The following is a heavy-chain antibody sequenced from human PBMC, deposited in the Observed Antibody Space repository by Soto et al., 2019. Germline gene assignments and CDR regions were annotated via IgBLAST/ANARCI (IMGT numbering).Heavy chain of an antibody. CDR1: GDSVSSNSAA. V-gene: IGHV6-1*01. D-gene: IGHD3-10*01. CDR3: AREGGWTVPKGGESFDY. Sequence: QVQLQQSGPGLVKPSQTLSLTCAISGDSVSSNSAAWNWIRQSPSRGLEWLGRTYYRSKWYNDYAVSVKSRITINPDTSKNQFSLQLNSVTPEDTAVYYCAREGGWTVPKGGESFDYWGQGTLVTVSS. J-gene: IGHJ4*02. CDR2: TYYRSKWYN.